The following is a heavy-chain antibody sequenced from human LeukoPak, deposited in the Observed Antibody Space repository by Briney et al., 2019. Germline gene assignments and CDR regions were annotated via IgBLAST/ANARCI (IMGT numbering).Heavy chain of an antibody. Sequence: ASVKVSCKASGYTFTGYYMHWVRQAPGQGLEWMGGIIPIFGTANYAQKFQGRVTITADESTSTAYMELSSLRSEDTAVYYCARHEAKWFGESEYNWFDPWGQGTLVTVSS. CDR1: GYTFTGYY. CDR3: ARHEAKWFGESEYNWFDP. CDR2: IIPIFGTA. J-gene: IGHJ5*02. V-gene: IGHV1-69*13. D-gene: IGHD3-10*01.